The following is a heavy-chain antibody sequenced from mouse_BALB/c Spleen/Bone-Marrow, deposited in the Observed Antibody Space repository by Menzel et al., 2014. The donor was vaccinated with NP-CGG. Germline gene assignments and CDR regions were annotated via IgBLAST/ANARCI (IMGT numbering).Heavy chain of an antibody. CDR2: IDPANGNT. Sequence: EVKVVESGAELVKPGASVKLSCTASGFNIKDTYMHWVKQRPEQGLEWIGRIDPANGNTKYDPKFQGKATITADTSSNTAYLQLRSLTSEDTAVYYCANYYYGSSLFAYWGQGTLVTVSA. D-gene: IGHD1-1*01. CDR1: GFNIKDTY. CDR3: ANYYYGSSLFAY. J-gene: IGHJ3*01. V-gene: IGHV14-3*02.